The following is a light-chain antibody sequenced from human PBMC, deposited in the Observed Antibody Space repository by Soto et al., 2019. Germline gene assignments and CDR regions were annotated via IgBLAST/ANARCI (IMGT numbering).Light chain of an antibody. CDR3: SSYTSSSLYV. Sequence: QSALTQPASVSESPGQSITISCTGTSSDVGGYNYVSWYQQHPGKAPKLMIYDVSNRLSGVSNRFSGSKSGNTASLTISGLQAEDEADYYCSSYTSSSLYVFGTGTKLTVL. CDR1: SSDVGGYNY. J-gene: IGLJ1*01. CDR2: DVS. V-gene: IGLV2-14*01.